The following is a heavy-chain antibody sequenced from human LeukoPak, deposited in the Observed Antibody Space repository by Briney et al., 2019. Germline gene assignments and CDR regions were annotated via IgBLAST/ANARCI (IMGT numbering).Heavy chain of an antibody. CDR1: GFTFSSYV. CDR3: ETYYYGSGSFNY. D-gene: IGHD3-10*01. J-gene: IGHJ4*02. V-gene: IGHV3-64D*09. CDR2: INSNGRST. Sequence: GGSLRLSCSPSGFTFSSYVMNWVRQAPGKGLEYVSAINSNGRSTYYADSVKGRFSISRDNSKNTLYLQMSSQRAEDTAVYYCETYYYGSGSFNYWGQGTLVTVSS.